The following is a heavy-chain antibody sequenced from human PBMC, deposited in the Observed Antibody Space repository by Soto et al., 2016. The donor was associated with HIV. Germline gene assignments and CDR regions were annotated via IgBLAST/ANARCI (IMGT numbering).Heavy chain of an antibody. D-gene: IGHD3-22*01. Sequence: EVQLVESGGGLVKPGGSLRLSCAASGFTFSSYNMSWVRQAPGKGLEWVSSISSSSSYIYYADSVKGRFTISRDNAKNSLYLQMNSLRAEDTAVYYCVRDDSQDYYDSSGPFDYWGQGTLVTVSS. CDR1: GFTFSSYN. CDR3: VRDDSQDYYDSSGPFDY. J-gene: IGHJ4*02. CDR2: ISSSSSYI. V-gene: IGHV3-21*01.